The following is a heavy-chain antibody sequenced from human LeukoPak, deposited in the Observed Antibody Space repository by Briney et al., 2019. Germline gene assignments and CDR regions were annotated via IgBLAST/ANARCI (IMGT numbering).Heavy chain of an antibody. CDR1: GFTFSYYA. J-gene: IGHJ3*02. Sequence: PGGSLRLSCAASGFTFSYYAMHWVRQAPGKGLEWVSGIGGSGDTTYYADSVKGRFATSRDSSKNTVYLQMNSLRAEDTAVYYCAKFCGSPTPRDAFDIWGQGTMVTVSS. CDR2: IGGSGDTT. D-gene: IGHD1-26*01. V-gene: IGHV3-23*01. CDR3: AKFCGSPTPRDAFDI.